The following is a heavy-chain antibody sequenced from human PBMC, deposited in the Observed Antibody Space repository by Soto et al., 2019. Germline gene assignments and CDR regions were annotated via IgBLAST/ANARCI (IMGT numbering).Heavy chain of an antibody. Sequence: SETLSLTCSVSGGSISSYYWSWIWQPPGKGLEWIGYIYYSGSTNYNPSLKSRVNIPVDTYKNHFSLKMSSVTDADTAVYYCERDSTSAWNPRQYYYYGMDVWGQGTPVT. CDR2: IYYSGST. CDR3: ERDSTSAWNPRQYYYYGMDV. D-gene: IGHD1-1*01. V-gene: IGHV4-59*01. CDR1: GGSISSYY. J-gene: IGHJ6*02.